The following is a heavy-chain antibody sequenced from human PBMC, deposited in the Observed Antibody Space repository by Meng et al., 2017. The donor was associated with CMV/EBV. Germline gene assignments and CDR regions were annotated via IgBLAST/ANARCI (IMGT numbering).Heavy chain of an antibody. CDR1: GGSISSSSYY. V-gene: IGHV4-39*07. Sequence: SETLSLTCTVSGGSISSSSYYWGWVRPPPGKGLEWIGSIYYSGSTYYNPSLKSRVTISVDTSKNQFSLKLSSVTAADTAMYYYARNPLKAHLGWELTNFDYWGQGTLVTVSS. J-gene: IGHJ4*02. D-gene: IGHD1-26*01. CDR2: IYYSGST. CDR3: ARNPLKAHLGWELTNFDY.